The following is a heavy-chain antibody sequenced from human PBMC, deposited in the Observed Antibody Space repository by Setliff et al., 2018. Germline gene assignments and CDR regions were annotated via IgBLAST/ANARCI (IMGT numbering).Heavy chain of an antibody. CDR3: TTGLRHGVPYFDL. J-gene: IGHJ4*02. V-gene: IGHV1-69-2*01. CDR1: GYTFTDYY. Sequence: ASVKASCKASGYTFTDYYMHWVQQAPGKGLEWMGRVDPEDGHTKYAEKFQGRITISADMSLDIAHMELGSLTSEDTAVYYCTTGLRHGVPYFDLWGQGTLVTVSS. CDR2: VDPEDGHT. D-gene: IGHD3-10*01.